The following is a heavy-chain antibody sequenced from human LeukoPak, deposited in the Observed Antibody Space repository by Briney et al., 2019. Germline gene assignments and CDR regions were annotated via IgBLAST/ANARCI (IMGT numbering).Heavy chain of an antibody. J-gene: IGHJ4*02. CDR1: GFTFSSYA. D-gene: IGHD1-26*01. V-gene: IGHV3-23*01. Sequence: GGSLRLSCAASGFTFSSYAMSWVRQAPGRGLEWVSRISSRGDSTYYAESVKGRFSVSRDNSKNTLSLQMNSLRAEDTALYYCAKNLVGGINFFEYWGQGTLVTVSS. CDR3: AKNLVGGINFFEY. CDR2: ISSRGDST.